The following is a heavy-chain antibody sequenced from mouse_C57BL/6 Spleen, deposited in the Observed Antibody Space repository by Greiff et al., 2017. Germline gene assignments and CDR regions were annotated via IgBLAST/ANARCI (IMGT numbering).Heavy chain of an antibody. V-gene: IGHV1-61*01. J-gene: IGHJ4*01. D-gene: IGHD1-1*01. CDR2: IYPSDSET. Sequence: QVQLQQSGAELVRPGSSVKLSCKASGYTFTSYWMDWVKQRPGQGLEWIGNIYPSDSETHYNQKFKDKATLTVDKSSSTAYMQRSSLTSEDYTVYYCARWGYYGSSYAMDYWGQGTSVTVSS. CDR3: ARWGYYGSSYAMDY. CDR1: GYTFTSYW.